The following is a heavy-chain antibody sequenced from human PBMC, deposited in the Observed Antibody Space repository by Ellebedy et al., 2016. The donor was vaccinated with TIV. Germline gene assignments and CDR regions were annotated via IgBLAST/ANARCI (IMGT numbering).Heavy chain of an antibody. CDR3: AAGTGRTDFDY. CDR1: GFTFSNAW. Sequence: GGSLRLSXAASGFTFSNAWMSWVRQAPGKGLEWVGRIKSKTDYGTRDFAAPLRGRFTISRDDSKTTLYLQMNSLETDDTAVYYCAAGTGRTDFDYWGQGTLVTVSS. CDR2: IKSKTDYGTR. V-gene: IGHV3-15*01. D-gene: IGHD2-15*01. J-gene: IGHJ4*02.